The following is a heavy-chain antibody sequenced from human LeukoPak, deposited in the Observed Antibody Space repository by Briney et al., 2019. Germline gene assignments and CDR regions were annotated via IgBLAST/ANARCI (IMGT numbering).Heavy chain of an antibody. CDR1: GFTFSSYS. CDR2: ISSSSSYI. Sequence: GGSLRLSCAASGFTFSSYSMNWVRQAPGKGLEWVSSISSSSSYIYYADSVKGRFTISRDNAKNSLYLQMDSLRAEDTAVYYCARDHATYDSWSGYISYFDYWGQGTLVTVSS. J-gene: IGHJ4*02. D-gene: IGHD3-3*01. V-gene: IGHV3-21*01. CDR3: ARDHATYDSWSGYISYFDY.